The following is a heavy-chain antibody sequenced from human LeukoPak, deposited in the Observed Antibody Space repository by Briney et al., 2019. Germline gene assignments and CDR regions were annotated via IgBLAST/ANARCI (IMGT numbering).Heavy chain of an antibody. V-gene: IGHV3-9*01. J-gene: IGHJ4*02. Sequence: GGSLRLSCAASGFTFGDYAMEWVRQAPGKGLEWVSGISWDSGSIGYADSVKGRFTISRDNAKNSLYLQMNSLRAEDTALYFCATTDYFGSGTDYWGQGTLVTVSS. CDR1: GFTFGDYA. CDR3: ATTDYFGSGTDY. D-gene: IGHD3-10*01. CDR2: ISWDSGSI.